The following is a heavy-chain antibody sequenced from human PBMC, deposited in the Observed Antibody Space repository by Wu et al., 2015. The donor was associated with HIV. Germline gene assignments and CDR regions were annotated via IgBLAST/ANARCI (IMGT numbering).Heavy chain of an antibody. V-gene: IGHV1-2*02. CDR2: INPNSGGT. Sequence: QVQLVQSGAEVKKPGASVKVSCKASGYTFTGYYMHWVRQAPGQGLEWMGWINPNSGGTNYAQKFQGRVTMTRDTSISTAYMELSRLRSDDTAVYYCARDLSSSWLPGYYYYGMDVWGQGTTVTVSS. CDR3: ARDLSSSWLPGYYYYGMDV. CDR1: GYTFTGYY. J-gene: IGHJ6*02. D-gene: IGHD6-13*01.